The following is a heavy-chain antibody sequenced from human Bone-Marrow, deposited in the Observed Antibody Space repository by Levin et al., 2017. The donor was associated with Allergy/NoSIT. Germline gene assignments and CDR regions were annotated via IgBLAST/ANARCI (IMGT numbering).Heavy chain of an antibody. CDR2: IIPIFGTA. J-gene: IGHJ6*02. CDR3: ARDRGSSWGMDV. CDR1: GGTFSSYA. D-gene: IGHD6-6*01. Sequence: SCKASGGTFSSYAISWVRQAPGQGLEWMGGIIPIFGTANYAQKFQGRVTITADESTSTAYMELSSLRSEDTAVYYCARDRGSSWGMDVWGQGTTVTVSS. V-gene: IGHV1-69*01.